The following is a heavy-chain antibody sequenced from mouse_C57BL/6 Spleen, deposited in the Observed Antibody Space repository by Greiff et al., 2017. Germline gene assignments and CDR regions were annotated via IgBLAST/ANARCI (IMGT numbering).Heavy chain of an antibody. J-gene: IGHJ3*01. V-gene: IGHV1-26*01. Sequence: EVQLQQSGPELVKPGASVKISCKASGYTFTDYYMNWVKQSHGKSLEWIGDINPNNGGTSYNQKFKGKATLTVDKSSSTAYMELRSLTSEDSAVYYCARGNGNLLFAYWGQGTLVTVSA. CDR2: INPNNGGT. CDR3: ARGNGNLLFAY. CDR1: GYTFTDYY. D-gene: IGHD2-1*01.